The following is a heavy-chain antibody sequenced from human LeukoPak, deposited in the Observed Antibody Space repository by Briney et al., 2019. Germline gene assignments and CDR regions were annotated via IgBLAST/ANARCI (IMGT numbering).Heavy chain of an antibody. D-gene: IGHD2-21*01. J-gene: IGHJ5*02. CDR3: TRNPPNSGWFDP. Sequence: ASVKVSCKASGYTFTSYHMHWVRQATGQGFEWMGWMNPNSGSTGYAQKFQGRVTMTRDTSIGTAYLELSSLTSEDTAIYYCTRNPPNSGWFDPWGQGTLVTVSS. V-gene: IGHV1-8*01. CDR1: GYTFTSYH. CDR2: MNPNSGST.